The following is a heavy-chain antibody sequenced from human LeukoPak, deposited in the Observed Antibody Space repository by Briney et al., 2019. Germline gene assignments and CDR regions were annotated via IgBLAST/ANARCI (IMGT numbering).Heavy chain of an antibody. CDR1: GFTFSSYA. D-gene: IGHD3-9*01. J-gene: IGHJ3*02. CDR3: ARDQGGYDILTGYYADAFDI. Sequence: GGSLRLSCAASGFTFSSYAMSWVRQAPGKGLEWVSSISSSSSYIYYADSVKGRFTISRDNAKNSLYLQMNSLRAEDTAVYYCARDQGGYDILTGYYADAFDIWGQGTMVTVSS. CDR2: ISSSSSYI. V-gene: IGHV3-21*01.